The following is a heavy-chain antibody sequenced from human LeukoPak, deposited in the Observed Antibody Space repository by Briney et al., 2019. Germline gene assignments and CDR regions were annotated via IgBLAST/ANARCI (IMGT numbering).Heavy chain of an antibody. CDR3: ARGSPENIATRPTILDC. D-gene: IGHD6-6*01. J-gene: IGHJ4*02. CDR2: ISSSSSYI. Sequence: PGGSLRLSCAASGFTFSSYSMNWVRQAPGKGLEWVSSISSSSSYIYYADSMKGRFTISRDNAKNSLYLQMNSLRAEDTAVYYCARGSPENIATRPTILDCWGQGTLVTVSS. CDR1: GFTFSSYS. V-gene: IGHV3-21*01.